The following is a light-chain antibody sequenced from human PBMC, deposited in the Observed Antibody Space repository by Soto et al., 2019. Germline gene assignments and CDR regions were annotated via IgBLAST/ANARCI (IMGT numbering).Light chain of an antibody. J-gene: IGLJ1*01. CDR2: EDS. V-gene: IGLV2-23*01. Sequence: QSALTQPASVSGAPGQSITISCTGTSSDVGSNNLVSLYQQHPGKAPKLMIYEDSKRSSVVSNRFAGYKSGNTASLTISGLQAEDEADYYCCSYAGSSTYVFGTGTKLTVL. CDR1: SSDVGSNNL. CDR3: CSYAGSSTYV.